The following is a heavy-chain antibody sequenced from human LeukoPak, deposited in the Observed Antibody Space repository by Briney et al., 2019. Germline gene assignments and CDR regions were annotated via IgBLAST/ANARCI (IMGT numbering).Heavy chain of an antibody. V-gene: IGHV3-23*01. J-gene: IGHJ4*02. D-gene: IGHD2-15*01. CDR2: ISDSGGST. CDR1: GFTFSSYA. CDR3: AKGSAAAVVDY. Sequence: GGSLRLSCAASGFTFSSYAMNWVRQAPGKGLEWVSTISDSGGSTCYADSVKGRFTISRDNSQNTLHLQMNSLRAEDTAVYYCAKGSAAAVVDYWGQGTLVTVSS.